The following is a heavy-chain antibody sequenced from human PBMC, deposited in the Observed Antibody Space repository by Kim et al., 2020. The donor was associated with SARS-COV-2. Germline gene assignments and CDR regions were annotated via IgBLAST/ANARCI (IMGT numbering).Heavy chain of an antibody. V-gene: IGHV3-30*01. D-gene: IGHD6-19*01. J-gene: IGHJ3*02. CDR3: ARAASLYSSVAFDI. Sequence: ADSVKGRFTISRDNSKNTLYLQMNSLRAEDTAVYYCARAASLYSSVAFDIWGQGTMVTVSS.